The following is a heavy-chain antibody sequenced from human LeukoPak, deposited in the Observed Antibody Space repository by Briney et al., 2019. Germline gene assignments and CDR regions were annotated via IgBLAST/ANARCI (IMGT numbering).Heavy chain of an antibody. CDR1: GFTVSSNY. Sequence: GGSLRLSCAASGFTVSSNYMSWVRQAPGKGLEWVSSISSSSSYIYYADSVKGRFTISRDNAKNSLYLQMNSLRAEDTAVYYCARDRPEGGANRHSYYYMDVWGKGTTVTVSS. D-gene: IGHD1-26*01. J-gene: IGHJ6*03. CDR3: ARDRPEGGANRHSYYYMDV. V-gene: IGHV3-21*04. CDR2: ISSSSSYI.